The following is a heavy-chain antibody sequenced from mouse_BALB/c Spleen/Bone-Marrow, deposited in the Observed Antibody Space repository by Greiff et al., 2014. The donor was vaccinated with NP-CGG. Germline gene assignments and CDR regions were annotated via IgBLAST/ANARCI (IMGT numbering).Heavy chain of an antibody. Sequence: VQLQQSGAELVRPETSVKVSCKASGYAFTNYLIEWVKQRPVQGLEWIGVINPGSGGANYNAKFKGKATLTAGKSSSTAYMQLSSLTSDDSAVYFCAREWTARAVDYWGQGTTLTVSS. J-gene: IGHJ2*01. V-gene: IGHV1-54*01. CDR2: INPGSGGA. CDR3: AREWTARAVDY. D-gene: IGHD3-2*01. CDR1: GYAFTNYL.